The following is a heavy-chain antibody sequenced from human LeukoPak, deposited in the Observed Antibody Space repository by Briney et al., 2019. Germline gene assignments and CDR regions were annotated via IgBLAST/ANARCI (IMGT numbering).Heavy chain of an antibody. D-gene: IGHD3-3*01. J-gene: IGHJ4*02. V-gene: IGHV3-30*04. CDR1: GFTFSSYA. CDR2: ISYDGSNK. CDR3: ARDFLGVHYFDY. Sequence: PGGSLRLSCAASGFTFSSYAIHWVRQAPGKGLEWVAFISYDGSNKYYADSVKGRFTISRDNSKNTLYLQMNSLRAEDTAVYYSARDFLGVHYFDYWGQETLVTVSS.